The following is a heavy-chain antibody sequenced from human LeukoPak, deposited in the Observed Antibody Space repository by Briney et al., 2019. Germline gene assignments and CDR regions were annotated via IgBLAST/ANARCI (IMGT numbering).Heavy chain of an antibody. D-gene: IGHD2-2*01. V-gene: IGHV4-34*01. J-gene: IGHJ5*02. CDR3: ARYQKDIVVVPASAWFDP. Sequence: SETLSLTCAVYGGSFSGYYWSWIRQPPGKGLKWIGEINHSGSTNYNPSLKSRVTISVDTSKNQFSLKLSSVTAADTAVYYCARYQKDIVVVPASAWFDPWGQGTLVTVSS. CDR2: INHSGST. CDR1: GGSFSGYY.